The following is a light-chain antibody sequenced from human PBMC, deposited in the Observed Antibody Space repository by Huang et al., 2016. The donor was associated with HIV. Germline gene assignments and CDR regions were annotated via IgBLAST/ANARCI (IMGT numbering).Light chain of an antibody. Sequence: EIVLTQSPATLSVSPGERVTLSCRTSQSLTTHLTWYQQKPGQAPRLLIYGTSTRANDIPARFSGSGSGTEFTLTISGLQPEDFAVYSCQHYKTFGRGTKLEIK. CDR1: QSLTTH. CDR2: GTS. J-gene: IGKJ2*01. V-gene: IGKV3-15*01. CDR3: QHYKT.